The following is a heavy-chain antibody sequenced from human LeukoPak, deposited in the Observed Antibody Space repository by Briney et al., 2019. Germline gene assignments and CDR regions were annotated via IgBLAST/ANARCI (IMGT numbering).Heavy chain of an antibody. Sequence: ASVKVSCKASGGTFSSYAISWVRQAPGQGLEWMGGITPIFGTANYAQKFQGRVTITAVESMSTAYMELSSLRSEDTAVYYCARGWLAETTVVTPYNYWGQGTLVTVSS. CDR1: GGTFSSYA. CDR2: ITPIFGTA. D-gene: IGHD4-23*01. CDR3: ARGWLAETTVVTPYNY. J-gene: IGHJ4*02. V-gene: IGHV1-69*13.